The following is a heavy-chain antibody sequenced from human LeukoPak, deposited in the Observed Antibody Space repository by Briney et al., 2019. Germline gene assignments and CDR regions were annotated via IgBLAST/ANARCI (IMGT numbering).Heavy chain of an antibody. Sequence: SETLSLTCTVSGGSISSSSYYWGWIRQPPGKGLEWIGYIYYSGSTYYNPSLKSRVTISVDTSKNQFSLKLSSVTAADTAVYYCARTYDSSGYYLTDTHDAFDIWGQGTMVTVSS. CDR2: IYYSGST. CDR1: GGSISSSSYY. D-gene: IGHD3-22*01. J-gene: IGHJ3*02. V-gene: IGHV4-30-4*08. CDR3: ARTYDSSGYYLTDTHDAFDI.